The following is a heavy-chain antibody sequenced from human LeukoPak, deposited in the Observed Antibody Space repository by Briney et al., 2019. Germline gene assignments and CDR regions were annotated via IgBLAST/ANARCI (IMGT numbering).Heavy chain of an antibody. CDR3: ARSVMVQAVFDY. CDR2: INHSGST. D-gene: IGHD3-10*01. CDR1: GGSFSGYY. Sequence: SETLSLTCAVYGGSFSGYYWSWIRQPPGKGLEWIGEINHSGSTNYNPSLKSRVTISVDTSKNQFSLKLSSVTAADTAVYYCARSVMVQAVFDYWGQGTLVTVSS. V-gene: IGHV4-34*01. J-gene: IGHJ4*02.